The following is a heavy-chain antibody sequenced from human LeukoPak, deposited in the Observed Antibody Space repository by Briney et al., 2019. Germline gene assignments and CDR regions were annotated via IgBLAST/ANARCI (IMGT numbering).Heavy chain of an antibody. J-gene: IGHJ5*02. CDR2: INHSGST. V-gene: IGHV4-34*01. Sequence: SETLSLTCAVYGGSFSGYYWSRIRQPPGKGLEWIGEINHSGSTNYNPSLKSRVTISVDTSKNQFSLKLSSVTAADTAVYYCARGTVTHYASLHWFDPWGQGTLVTVSS. D-gene: IGHD4-17*01. CDR1: GGSFSGYY. CDR3: ARGTVTHYASLHWFDP.